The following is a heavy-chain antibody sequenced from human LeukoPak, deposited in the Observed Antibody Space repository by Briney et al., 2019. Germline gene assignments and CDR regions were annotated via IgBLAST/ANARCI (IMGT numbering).Heavy chain of an antibody. Sequence: GGSLRLSCAASGFTFSSYSMNWVRQAPGKGLEWVSSISSSSSYIYYADAVKGRFTISRDNAKNSLYLQMNSLRAEDTAVYYCARARGRSSWSNTLFDYWGQGTLVTVSS. CDR1: GFTFSSYS. CDR3: ARARGRSSWSNTLFDY. D-gene: IGHD6-13*01. J-gene: IGHJ4*02. CDR2: ISSSSSYI. V-gene: IGHV3-21*01.